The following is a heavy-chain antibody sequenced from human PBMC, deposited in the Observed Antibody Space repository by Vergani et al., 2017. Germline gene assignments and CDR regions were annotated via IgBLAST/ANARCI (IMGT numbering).Heavy chain of an antibody. V-gene: IGHV3-30*03. CDR1: GFTSSYYG. Sequence: QVHLVESGGGVVQPGRSLRLSCVVSGFTSSYYGMHWVRQAPGKGLEWVAVISYDGTQKYYADSVKGRFTISRDNSKSTLYLQMNSLRAEDTAVYYCARDRDIVVVPAAIYYYYYMDVWGK. D-gene: IGHD2-2*02. CDR3: ARDRDIVVVPAAIYYYYYMDV. J-gene: IGHJ6*03. CDR2: ISYDGTQK.